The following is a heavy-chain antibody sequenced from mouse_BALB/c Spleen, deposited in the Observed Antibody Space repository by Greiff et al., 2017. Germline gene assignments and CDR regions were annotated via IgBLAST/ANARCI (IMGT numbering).Heavy chain of an antibody. CDR1: GFSLTGYG. J-gene: IGHJ4*01. Sequence: VKLMESGPGLVAPSQSLSITCTVSGFSLTGYGVNWVRQPPGKGLEWLGMIWGDGSTDYNSALKSRLSISKDNSKSQVFLKMNSLQTDDTARYYCAREYYGSSYVGAMDYWGQGTSVTVSS. CDR3: AREYYGSSYVGAMDY. V-gene: IGHV2-6-7*01. CDR2: IWGDGST. D-gene: IGHD1-1*01.